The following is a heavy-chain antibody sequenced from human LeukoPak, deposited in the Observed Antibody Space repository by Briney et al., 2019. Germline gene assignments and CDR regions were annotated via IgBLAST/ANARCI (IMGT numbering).Heavy chain of an antibody. J-gene: IGHJ4*02. CDR3: ARDGAVVTAFDD. D-gene: IGHD2-21*02. CDR2: INAGNGNT. Sequence: ASVKVSCKASGYTFTSYAMHWVRQAPGQRLEWLGWINAGNGNTKYSQKFQGRVTITRDTSASTAYMELSSPRSEDTAVYYCARDGAVVTAFDDWGQGTLVTVSS. V-gene: IGHV1-3*01. CDR1: GYTFTSYA.